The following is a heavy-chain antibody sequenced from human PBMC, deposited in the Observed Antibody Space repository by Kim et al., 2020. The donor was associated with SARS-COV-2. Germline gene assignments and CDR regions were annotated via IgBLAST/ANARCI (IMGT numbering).Heavy chain of an antibody. CDR2: IWYDGSNK. D-gene: IGHD2-2*02. V-gene: IGHV3-33*06. CDR1: GFTFSSYG. Sequence: GGSLRLSCAASGFTFSSYGMHWVRQAPGKGLEWVAVIWYDGSNKYYADSVKGRFTISRDNSKNTLYLQMNSRRAEDTAVYYCAKDYFKDTPPVYGMDVWG. CDR3: AKDYFKDTPPVYGMDV. J-gene: IGHJ6*01.